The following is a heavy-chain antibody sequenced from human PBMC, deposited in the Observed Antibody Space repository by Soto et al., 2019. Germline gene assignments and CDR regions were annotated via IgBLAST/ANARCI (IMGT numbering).Heavy chain of an antibody. J-gene: IGHJ6*02. CDR2: ISAYNGNT. D-gene: IGHD5-12*01. Sequence: GASVKVSCKASGYTFTSYGISGVRQAPGQGLEWMGWISAYNGNTNYAQKLQGRVNMTTDTSTSTAYMELRSLRSDDTAVYYCATYSGYEPIKYYYYGMDVRGHGTNVT. CDR1: GYTFTSYG. V-gene: IGHV1-18*04. CDR3: ATYSGYEPIKYYYYGMDV.